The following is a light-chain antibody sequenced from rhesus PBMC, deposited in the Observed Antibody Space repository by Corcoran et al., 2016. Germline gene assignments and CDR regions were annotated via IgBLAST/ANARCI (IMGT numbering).Light chain of an antibody. CDR2: RAS. Sequence: DIQMTQSPSSLSASVGDRVTIICQASQSLNNYLNWYQQKPGKVPKLLVYRASSLQSGIPSRFSGSGSGTDFTLTISSLQPEDFATYYGQQGYNYPFTFGPGTKLDIK. V-gene: IGKV1S9*01. CDR1: QSLNNY. J-gene: IGKJ3*01. CDR3: QQGYNYPFT.